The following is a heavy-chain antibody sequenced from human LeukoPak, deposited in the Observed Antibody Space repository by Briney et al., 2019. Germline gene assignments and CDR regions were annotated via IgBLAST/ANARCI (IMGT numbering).Heavy chain of an antibody. V-gene: IGHV1-2*02. CDR3: TRGREINCSGGSCYPFDY. J-gene: IGHJ4*02. CDR1: AYTFTGYY. D-gene: IGHD2-15*01. CDR2: IDPNNGGA. Sequence: ASVKVSCKASAYTFTGYYMHWVRQGPGQGLEWVGWIDPNNGGAKYAQKFQGRVTMTGDTSISTVYVELSGLRPDDTAVYYCTRGREINCSGGSCYPFDYWGQGTLVTVSS.